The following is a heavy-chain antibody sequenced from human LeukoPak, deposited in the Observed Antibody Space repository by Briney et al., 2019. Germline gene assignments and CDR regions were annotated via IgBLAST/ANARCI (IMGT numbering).Heavy chain of an antibody. CDR3: ARDGFTMVRGVGYYYGMDV. Sequence: PSQTLSLTCTVSGGSISSGGYYWSWIRQHPGKGLEWIGYIYYSGSTYYNPSLKSRVTISVDTSKNQFSLKLSSVTAADTAVYYCARDGFTMVRGVGYYYGMDVWGKGTTVTVSS. V-gene: IGHV4-31*03. CDR2: IYYSGST. D-gene: IGHD3-10*01. CDR1: GGSISSGGYY. J-gene: IGHJ6*04.